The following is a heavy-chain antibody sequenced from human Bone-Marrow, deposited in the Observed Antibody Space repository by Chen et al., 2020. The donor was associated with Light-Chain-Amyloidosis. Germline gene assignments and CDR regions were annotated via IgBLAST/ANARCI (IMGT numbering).Heavy chain of an antibody. CDR3: ARRRDGYNFNY. Sequence: ELQLEQSGPEVKKPGESLQISCNGSGYTFPNYWIGWVRQMPGKGLEWMGAIYPDESDARYSPSLEGQVTISADKSITTAYLQWRSLKASDTAMYYCARRRDGYNFNYWGQGTLVTVSS. V-gene: IGHV5-51*01. D-gene: IGHD5-12*01. CDR1: GYTFPNYW. J-gene: IGHJ4*02. CDR2: IYPDESDA.